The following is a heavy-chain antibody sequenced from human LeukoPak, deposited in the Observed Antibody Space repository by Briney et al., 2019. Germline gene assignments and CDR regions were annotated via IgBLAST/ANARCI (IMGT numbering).Heavy chain of an antibody. D-gene: IGHD4/OR15-4a*01. CDR1: GGSFSGYY. J-gene: IGHJ4*02. V-gene: IGHV4-34*01. CDR3: ARGRMVDY. Sequence: SETLSLTCAVYGGSFSGYYWSWIRQPPGKGLEWIGEINHSGSTNYNPSLKSRVTISVDTSKNQFSLKLSSVIAADTAVYYCARGRMVDYWGQGTLVTVSS. CDR2: INHSGST.